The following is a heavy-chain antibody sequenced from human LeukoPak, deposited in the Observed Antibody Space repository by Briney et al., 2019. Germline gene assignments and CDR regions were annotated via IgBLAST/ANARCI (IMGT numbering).Heavy chain of an antibody. CDR3: ARVGSGSYFYYYYYMDV. V-gene: IGHV4-31*03. CDR2: IYYSGRT. J-gene: IGHJ6*03. D-gene: IGHD3-10*01. Sequence: PPETMSLTSTLTGGAIRSGGYYWSWIRQHPGKGLEWIGYIYYSGRTYYNPSLKSRVTISVDTSKNQFSLKLSSVTAADTAVYYCARVGSGSYFYYYYYMDVWGKGTTVTVSS. CDR1: GGAIRSGGYY.